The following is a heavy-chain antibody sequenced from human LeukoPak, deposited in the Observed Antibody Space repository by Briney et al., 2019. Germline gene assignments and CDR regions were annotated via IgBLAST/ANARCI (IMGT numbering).Heavy chain of an antibody. CDR1: GGSFSGYY. D-gene: IGHD5-12*01. Sequence: SETLSLTCAGYGGSFSGYYWSWIRQPPGKGLEGIGEINHSGSTNYNPSLKSLVTISVDTSKNQFSLKLSSVTAADTAVYCCARGLGYLYSGYDPARFDYWGQGTLVTVSS. V-gene: IGHV4-34*01. J-gene: IGHJ4*02. CDR2: INHSGST. CDR3: ARGLGYLYSGYDPARFDY.